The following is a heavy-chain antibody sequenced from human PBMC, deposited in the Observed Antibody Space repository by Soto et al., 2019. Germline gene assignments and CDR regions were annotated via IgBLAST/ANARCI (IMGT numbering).Heavy chain of an antibody. V-gene: IGHV3-23*01. CDR1: GFTFSSYA. Sequence: GGSLRLSCAASGFTFSSYAMSWVRQAPGKGLEWVSAISGSGGSTYYADSVKGRFTISRDNSKNTLYLQMNSLRAEDTAVYYRAKATTTVVTRLPDYWGQGTLVTVSS. CDR3: AKATTTVVTRLPDY. D-gene: IGHD4-17*01. CDR2: ISGSGGST. J-gene: IGHJ4*02.